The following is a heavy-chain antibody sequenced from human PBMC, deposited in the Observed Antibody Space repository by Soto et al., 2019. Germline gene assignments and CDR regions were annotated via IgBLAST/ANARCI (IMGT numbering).Heavy chain of an antibody. CDR2: IYYSGST. J-gene: IGHJ5*02. CDR1: GDSISSYY. CDR3: ARFKWITSFGPTNCIDP. V-gene: IGHV4-59*01. D-gene: IGHD3-3*01. Sequence: SSETLSLTCTVSGDSISSYYWSWIRQPPGKGLEWIGYIYYSGSTNYNPSLKSRVTISVDTSKNQFSLKLSSVTAADTAVYYCARFKWITSFGPTNCIDPWGQAPLLTVSS.